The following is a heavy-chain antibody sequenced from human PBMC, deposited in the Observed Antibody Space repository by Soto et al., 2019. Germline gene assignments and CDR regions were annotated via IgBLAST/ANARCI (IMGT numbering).Heavy chain of an antibody. CDR2: INHSGST. J-gene: IGHJ4*02. V-gene: IGHV4-34*01. CDR3: ARGAEANGLYYFDY. D-gene: IGHD2-8*01. CDR1: GGSFSGYY. Sequence: SETLSLTCAVYGGSFSGYYWSWIRQPPGKGLEWIGEINHSGSTNYNPSLKSRVTISVDTSKNQFSMKLSSLTAADTALYYCARGAEANGLYYFDYWGQGTLVTVSS.